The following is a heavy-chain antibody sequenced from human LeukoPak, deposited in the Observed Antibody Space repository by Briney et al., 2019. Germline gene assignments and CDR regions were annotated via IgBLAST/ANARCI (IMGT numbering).Heavy chain of an antibody. Sequence: PGGSLRLSCAASGFTFSSYSMNWVRQAPGKGLEWVSYISSSSSTIYYADSVKGRFTISRDNAKNSLYLQMNSLRAEDTAVYYCARDLTILPFDYWGQGTLVTVSS. V-gene: IGHV3-48*04. CDR3: ARDLTILPFDY. CDR2: ISSSSSTI. J-gene: IGHJ4*02. D-gene: IGHD1-14*01. CDR1: GFTFSSYS.